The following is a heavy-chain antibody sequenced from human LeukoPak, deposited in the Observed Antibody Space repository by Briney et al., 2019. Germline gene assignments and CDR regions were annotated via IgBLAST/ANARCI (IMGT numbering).Heavy chain of an antibody. D-gene: IGHD6-13*01. CDR2: IYYSGST. V-gene: IGHV4-59*01. CDR3: ARVAETSAGPRWWFDP. Sequence: SETLSLTCTVSGGSISSYYWSWIRQPPGKGLEWIGYIYYSGSTNYNPSLKSRVTISVDTSKNQFSLKLSSVTAADTAVYYCARVAETSAGPRWWFDPWGQGTLVTVSS. CDR1: GGSISSYY. J-gene: IGHJ5*02.